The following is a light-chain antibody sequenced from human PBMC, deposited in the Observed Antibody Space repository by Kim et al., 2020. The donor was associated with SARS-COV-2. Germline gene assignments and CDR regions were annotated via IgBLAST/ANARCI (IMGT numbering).Light chain of an antibody. CDR2: QDT. Sequence: SYELTQPPSVSVSPGQTASITCSGYKLGDKYVSWYQQKPGQSPVVVIYQDTQRRSGIPERFSGSNSGNTATLTISGTQAMDEADYYCQAWDSSTHNYVFGAGTKVTVL. CDR3: QAWDSSTHNYV. V-gene: IGLV3-1*01. CDR1: KLGDKY. J-gene: IGLJ1*01.